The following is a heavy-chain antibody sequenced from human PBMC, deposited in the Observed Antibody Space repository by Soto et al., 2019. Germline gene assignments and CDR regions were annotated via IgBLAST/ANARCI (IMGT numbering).Heavy chain of an antibody. CDR1: GGSISGHY. V-gene: IGHV4-59*11. CDR2: IFYSGSTTY. J-gene: IGHJ4*02. Sequence: SETLSLTCTVSGGSISGHYCIWIRQPPGEGMEWIGYIFYSGSTTYNNNPSLKSRVSISVDTSKNQFYLRLSSVTAADTAVYYCARVGSSRWSPDYWGQRTLFTV. D-gene: IGHD6-19*01. CDR3: ARVGSSRWSPDY.